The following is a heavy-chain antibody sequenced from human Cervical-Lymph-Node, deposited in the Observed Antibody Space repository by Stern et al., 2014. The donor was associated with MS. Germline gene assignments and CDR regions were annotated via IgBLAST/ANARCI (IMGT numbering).Heavy chain of an antibody. J-gene: IGHJ4*02. Sequence: EVQLVESGGGLVQPGGSLRLSCAASGFTFSSYWMHWVRQAPGKGLVWVSRINSDGSSTSYADSVKGRFTISRDNAKNTLYLQMNSLRAEDTAVYYCARVKYYDFWSGYSPFDYWGQGTLVTVSS. V-gene: IGHV3-74*02. CDR3: ARVKYYDFWSGYSPFDY. CDR1: GFTFSSYW. D-gene: IGHD3-3*01. CDR2: INSDGSST.